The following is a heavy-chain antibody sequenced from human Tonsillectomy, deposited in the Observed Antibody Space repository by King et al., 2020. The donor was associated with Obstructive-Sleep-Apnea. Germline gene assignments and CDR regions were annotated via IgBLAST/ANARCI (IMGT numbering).Heavy chain of an antibody. J-gene: IGHJ6*02. CDR3: ARARGSELLTGSYSGYYAMDV. D-gene: IGHD3-9*01. CDR1: GLTFSTYS. Sequence: VQLVESGGGLVQPGGSLRLSCAASGLTFSTYSMNWVRQAPGKGLEWLSHISSTSSAMYYADSVKGRFTISRDNAQNSLYLQMDSLRAEDTAVYYCARARGSELLTGSYSGYYAMDVWGQGTTVTVSS. CDR2: ISSTSSAM. V-gene: IGHV3-48*01.